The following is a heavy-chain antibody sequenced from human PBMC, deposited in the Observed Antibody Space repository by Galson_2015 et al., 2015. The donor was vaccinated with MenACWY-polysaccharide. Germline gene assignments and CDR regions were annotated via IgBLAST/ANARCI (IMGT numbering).Heavy chain of an antibody. CDR3: AIYCSSSSCYKADFPY. V-gene: IGHV3-30*03. D-gene: IGHD2-2*02. Sequence: SLRLSCAASGFTFSSYGMHWVRQAPGKGLEWVAVISYDGSNKYYADSVRGRFTISRDNSKNTLYLQMNSLRPEHTAMYYCAIYCSSSSCYKADFPYWDQGTLVTVSS. CDR2: ISYDGSNK. J-gene: IGHJ4*02. CDR1: GFTFSSYG.